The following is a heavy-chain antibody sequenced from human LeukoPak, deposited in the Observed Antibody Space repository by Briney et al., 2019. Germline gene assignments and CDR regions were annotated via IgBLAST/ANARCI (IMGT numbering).Heavy chain of an antibody. CDR1: GFTFSSYA. CDR3: AKVMEQQLAFDY. J-gene: IGHJ4*02. CDR2: ISGSGGST. D-gene: IGHD6-13*01. Sequence: GGSLRLSCAASGFTFSSYAMSWVRQAPGKGLEWVSAISGSGGSTYYADSVKGGFTISRDNSKNTLYLQMNSLRAEDTAVYYCAKVMEQQLAFDYWGQGTLVTVSS. V-gene: IGHV3-23*01.